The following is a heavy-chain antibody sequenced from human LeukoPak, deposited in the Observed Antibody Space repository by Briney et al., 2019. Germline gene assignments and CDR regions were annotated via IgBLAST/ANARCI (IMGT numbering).Heavy chain of an antibody. J-gene: IGHJ4*02. CDR3: KQKTAYEILTGYRQDLDY. CDR1: AGSFSGYY. CDR2: INHSEST. Sequence: KPSETLSLTCAVHAGSFSGYYWSWIRQPPGKGLEWIGEINHSESTNYNPSLKGRVTISVDTSKNQFSLKLSSVTAADTAVFYFKQKTAYEILTGYRQDLDYWGQGTLVTVSS. V-gene: IGHV4-34*01. D-gene: IGHD3-9*01.